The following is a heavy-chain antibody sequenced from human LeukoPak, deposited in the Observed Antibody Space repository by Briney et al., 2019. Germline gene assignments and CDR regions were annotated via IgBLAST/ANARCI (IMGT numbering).Heavy chain of an antibody. V-gene: IGHV4-31*03. CDR3: ARERYYGSGSSTGGMDV. J-gene: IGHJ6*04. D-gene: IGHD3-10*01. Sequence: PSQTLSLTCTVSGGSITSGGYYWSWIRQHPGKGLEWIGYIYYSRSTYYNPSLKSRVTISVDTSKNQFSLKLSSVTAADTAVYYCARERYYGSGSSTGGMDVWGKGTTVTVSS. CDR1: GGSITSGGYY. CDR2: IYYSRST.